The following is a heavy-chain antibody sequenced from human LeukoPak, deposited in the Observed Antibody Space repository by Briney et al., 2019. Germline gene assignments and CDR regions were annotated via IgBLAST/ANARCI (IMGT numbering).Heavy chain of an antibody. V-gene: IGHV3-23*01. J-gene: IGHJ4*02. CDR1: GFIFSNSA. D-gene: IGHD3-22*01. CDR3: ARAMGVGGYYYDY. CDR2: ISGSGGST. Sequence: PGGSLRLSCAASGFIFSNSAMSWVRQAPGKGLECISTISGSGGSTYYADSVKGRFTISRDNPKNTLYLQMNSLRAEDTAFYYCARAMGVGGYYYDYWGQGTLVAVSS.